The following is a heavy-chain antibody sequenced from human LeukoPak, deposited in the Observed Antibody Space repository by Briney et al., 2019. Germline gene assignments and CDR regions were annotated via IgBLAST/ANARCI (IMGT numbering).Heavy chain of an antibody. Sequence: GGSLRLSCAASGVTVSSNYMSWVRQAPGKGLEWVSFIYSDGRTQYTDSVKGRFTISRDSSKNMLYLQMNSLRAEDTAVYYYARWYCSSTTCYYDYWGQGTLVTVSS. J-gene: IGHJ4*02. CDR2: IYSDGRT. D-gene: IGHD2-2*01. CDR3: ARWYCSSTTCYYDY. CDR1: GVTVSSNY. V-gene: IGHV3-53*01.